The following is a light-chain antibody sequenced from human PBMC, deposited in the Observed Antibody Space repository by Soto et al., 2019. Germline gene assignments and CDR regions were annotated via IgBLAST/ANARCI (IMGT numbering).Light chain of an antibody. CDR2: AAS. V-gene: IGKV1-9*01. Sequence: IQLTQSPSSLSASVGDRVTITCRASLGVARYLAWYQQKPGTAPKLLIYAASTLQSGVPSRFSGSGSGTDFTLTITSLEPEDFAVYYCQQRSNWPPTFGQGTKVDIK. CDR3: QQRSNWPPT. J-gene: IGKJ1*01. CDR1: LGVARY.